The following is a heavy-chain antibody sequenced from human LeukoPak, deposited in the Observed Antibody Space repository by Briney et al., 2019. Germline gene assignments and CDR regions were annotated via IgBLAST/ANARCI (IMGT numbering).Heavy chain of an antibody. D-gene: IGHD1-26*01. CDR2: ISDSGANT. Sequence: PGGSLRLSCAASGFTFSTYAMSWVRQAPGKGLEWVSTISDSGANTYYADSVKGRFTISRDNSQNTVNLQMDNLRAEDAAIYYCASYRRAYDIWGQGTVVTVAS. CDR3: ASYRRAYDI. J-gene: IGHJ3*02. CDR1: GFTFSTYA. V-gene: IGHV3-23*01.